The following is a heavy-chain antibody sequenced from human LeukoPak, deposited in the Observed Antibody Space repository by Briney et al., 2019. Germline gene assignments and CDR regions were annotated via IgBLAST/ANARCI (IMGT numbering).Heavy chain of an antibody. Sequence: ASVKVSCKASGYTFTGYYMHWVRQAPGQGLEWMGWINPNSGGTNYAQKFQGRVTMTRDTSISTAYMELSRLRSDDTAVYYCARSEVAWQYYYYYMDVWGKGTTVTVSS. CDR1: GYTFTGYY. CDR2: INPNSGGT. V-gene: IGHV1-2*02. J-gene: IGHJ6*03. CDR3: ARSEVAWQYYYYYMDV. D-gene: IGHD2-15*01.